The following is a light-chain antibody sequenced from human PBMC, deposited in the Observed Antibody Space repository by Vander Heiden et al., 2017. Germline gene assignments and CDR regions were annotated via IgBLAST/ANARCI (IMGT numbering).Light chain of an antibody. CDR2: DAS. V-gene: IGKV3-11*01. J-gene: IGKJ4*01. CDR3: QQRSDWPLT. CDR1: QSVSTY. Sequence: EIVLTQSPATLSLSPGERATLSCRASQSVSTYLGWYQQKPGQAPRVLIYDASNRATGIPARFSGSGSGTDFTLTISSLEPEDFAVYYCQQRSDWPLTFGGGTKVEIK.